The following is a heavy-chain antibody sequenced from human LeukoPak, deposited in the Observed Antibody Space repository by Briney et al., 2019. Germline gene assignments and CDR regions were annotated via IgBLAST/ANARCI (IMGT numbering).Heavy chain of an antibody. CDR1: GFTFSSYG. CDR2: ISYDGSNK. CDR3: ASGTYGTWIQRHDAFDI. J-gene: IGHJ3*02. V-gene: IGHV3-30*03. D-gene: IGHD5-18*01. Sequence: GGSLRLSCAASGFTFSSYGMHWVRQAPGKGLEWVAVISYDGSNKYYADSVKGRFTISRDNSKNTLYLQMNSLRAEDTAVYYCASGTYGTWIQRHDAFDIWGQGQWSPSLQ.